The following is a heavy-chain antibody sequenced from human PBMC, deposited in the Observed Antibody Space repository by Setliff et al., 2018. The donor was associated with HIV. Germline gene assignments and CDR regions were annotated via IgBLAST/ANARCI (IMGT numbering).Heavy chain of an antibody. V-gene: IGHV4-34*01. D-gene: IGHD2-21*01. CDR2: LSPSGTT. Sequence: SETLSLTCTVYGGSFSNYYTNWIRQPPGKGLEWIGELSPSGTTRSNPSLQSRVTISLDTSNNQFSLKLTSVTAADTAMYFCTRAQIAAPRPFDYWGQGTLVTVSS. CDR1: GGSFSNYY. CDR3: TRAQIAAPRPFDY. J-gene: IGHJ4*02.